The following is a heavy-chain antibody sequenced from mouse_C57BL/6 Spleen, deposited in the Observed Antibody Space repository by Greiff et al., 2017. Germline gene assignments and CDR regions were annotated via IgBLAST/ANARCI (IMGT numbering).Heavy chain of an antibody. CDR3: ASYGSSPFAY. CDR1: GYTFTDYY. V-gene: IGHV1-26*01. J-gene: IGHJ3*01. D-gene: IGHD1-1*01. Sequence: EVKLVESGPELVKPGASVKISCKASGYTFTDYYMTWVQQSHGKSLEWIGAINPNNGGTSYNQKFKGKATLTVDKSSSTAYMELRSLTSEDSAVYYCASYGSSPFAYWGQGTLVTVSA. CDR2: INPNNGGT.